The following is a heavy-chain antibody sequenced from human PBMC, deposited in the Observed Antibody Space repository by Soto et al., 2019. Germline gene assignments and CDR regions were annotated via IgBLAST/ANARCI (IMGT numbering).Heavy chain of an antibody. Sequence: QMQLQASGPGLVKPSETLSLTCNVSGASVSHGYWSWIRQPPGKGLEWIGFMYFGGSFNYNPSLTRRATIPVETSKTQFSMKLTSVTASDTAVYYCARSYYDSTGFAVDPWGQGTLVTVSS. V-gene: IGHV4-59*02. J-gene: IGHJ5*02. CDR3: ARSYYDSTGFAVDP. CDR2: MYFGGSF. CDR1: GASVSHGY. D-gene: IGHD3-22*01.